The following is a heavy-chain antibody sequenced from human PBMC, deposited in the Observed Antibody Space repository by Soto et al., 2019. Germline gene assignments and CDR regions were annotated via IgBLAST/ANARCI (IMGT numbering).Heavy chain of an antibody. D-gene: IGHD2-15*01. Sequence: EVQLVESGGGLVQPGRSLRLSCTASGFTFHDYAIHWVRQVPGKGLEWVSGISWDSGNIGYADSVQGRFTISRDNAKNSLYLQMNSLRPEDTAFYYCAKGSCSVSSCYSGFFAYWGQGTLVTVSS. CDR1: GFTFHDYA. J-gene: IGHJ4*02. V-gene: IGHV3-9*01. CDR2: ISWDSGNI. CDR3: AKGSCSVSSCYSGFFAY.